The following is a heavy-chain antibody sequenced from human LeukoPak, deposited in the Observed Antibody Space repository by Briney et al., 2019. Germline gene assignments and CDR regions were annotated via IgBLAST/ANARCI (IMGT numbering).Heavy chain of an antibody. D-gene: IGHD4-17*01. CDR1: GFTFSSYG. J-gene: IGHJ5*02. CDR3: AKPDYGDWFDP. CDR2: ISYDGSNK. V-gene: IGHV3-30*18. Sequence: GGSLRLSCAASGFTFSSYGMHWVRQAPGKGLEWVAAISYDGSNKYYADSVKGRFTISRDNSKNTLYLQMNSLRAEDTAVYYCAKPDYGDWFDPWGQGTLVTVSS.